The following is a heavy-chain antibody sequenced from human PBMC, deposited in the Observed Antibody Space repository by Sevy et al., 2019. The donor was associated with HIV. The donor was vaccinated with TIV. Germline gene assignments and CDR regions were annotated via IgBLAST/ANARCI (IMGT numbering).Heavy chain of an antibody. CDR1: GGTFSSYA. J-gene: IGHJ6*03. D-gene: IGHD3-22*01. Sequence: ASVKVSCKASGGTFSSYAISWVRQAPGQGLEWMGGIIPIFGTANYAQKFQGRVTITADESTSTAYMELSSLRSEDTAVYYCAVVVELPYYYYYMDVWGKGTTVTVSS. CDR2: IIPIFGTA. CDR3: AVVVELPYYYYYMDV. V-gene: IGHV1-69*13.